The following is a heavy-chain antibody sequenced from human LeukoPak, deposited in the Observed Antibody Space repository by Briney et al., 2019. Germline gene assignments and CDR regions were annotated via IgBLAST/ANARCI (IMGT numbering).Heavy chain of an antibody. CDR3: ARGLSGSSSVWFDP. D-gene: IGHD6-6*01. CDR2: IIPIFGTA. CDR1: GYTFTSYG. V-gene: IGHV1-69*05. Sequence: ASVKVSCKASGYTFTSYGISWVRQAPGQGLEWMGGIIPIFGTANYAQKFQGRVTITTDESTSTAYMELSSLRSEDTAVYYCARGLSGSSSVWFDPWGQGTLVTVSS. J-gene: IGHJ5*02.